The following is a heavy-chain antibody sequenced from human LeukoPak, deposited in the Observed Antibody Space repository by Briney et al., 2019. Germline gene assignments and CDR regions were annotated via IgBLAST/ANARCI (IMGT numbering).Heavy chain of an antibody. J-gene: IGHJ4*02. CDR2: ISSDGNNK. Sequence: GGSLRLSCAASGFTFSTYDIHWVRQAPGKGLEWVAVISSDGNNKYYADSVKGRFTISRDNSKKTLYLHVNSLRAEDTSVYYCARGRTYSFDYWGQGTLVTVSS. V-gene: IGHV3-30-3*01. CDR3: ARGRTYSFDY. CDR1: GFTFSTYD. D-gene: IGHD2-15*01.